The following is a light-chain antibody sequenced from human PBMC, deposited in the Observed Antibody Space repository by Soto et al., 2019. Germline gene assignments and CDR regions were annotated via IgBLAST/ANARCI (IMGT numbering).Light chain of an antibody. J-gene: IGKJ4*01. V-gene: IGKV1-9*01. CDR1: QAVPNN. Sequence: DIHLTQSPAFLSASVGDRVTITCRPSQAVPNNMAWYQQKQGKPPKLLIYEESTLHGGVPSRFSGRKSGTQLTITIDSLQPEDFETYDCQQVKTYPRTFGGGTKVDI. CDR3: QQVKTYPRT. CDR2: EES.